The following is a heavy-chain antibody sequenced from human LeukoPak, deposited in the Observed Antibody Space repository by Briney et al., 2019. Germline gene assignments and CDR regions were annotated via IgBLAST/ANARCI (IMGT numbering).Heavy chain of an antibody. J-gene: IGHJ4*02. CDR1: GFTFSSYG. CDR3: AKDWRRGGWNDYVWGSYPFDY. CDR2: ISGSGGST. V-gene: IGHV3-23*01. Sequence: GGTLRLSCAASGFTFSSYGMSWVRQAPGKGLEWVSAISGSGGSTYYADSVKGRFTISRDNSKNTLYLQMNSLRAEDTAVYYCAKDWRRGGWNDYVWGSYPFDYWGQGTLVTVSS. D-gene: IGHD3-16*02.